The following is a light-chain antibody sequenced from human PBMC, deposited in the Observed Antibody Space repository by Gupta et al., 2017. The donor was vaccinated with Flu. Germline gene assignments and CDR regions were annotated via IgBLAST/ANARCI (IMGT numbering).Light chain of an antibody. J-gene: IGKJ2*01. CDR2: KAS. Sequence: TAGVASSIDYRSSQGRWDSDDGNNYLDWYLHKPGQAPQLLIYKASNRASGVPDRFSGSGSGTDFTLKISSVEAEDVGVYYCKQRIKCPSTFGQGTKVDIK. V-gene: IGKV2-40*01. CDR1: QGRWDSDDGNNY. CDR3: KQRIKCPST.